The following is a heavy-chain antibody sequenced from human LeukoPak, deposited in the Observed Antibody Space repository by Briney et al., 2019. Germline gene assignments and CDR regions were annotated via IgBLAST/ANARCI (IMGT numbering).Heavy chain of an antibody. D-gene: IGHD3-10*01. Sequence: TPETLSLTCTVSGGSISSSTYYWGWIRQPPGKGLEWIGSIYYSGNTYYNPSLKSRVTISVDTSKNQFSLKLSSVTAADTAVYYCARRGPPNYFDYWGQGSLVTVSS. J-gene: IGHJ4*02. CDR1: GGSISSSTYY. CDR2: IYYSGNT. V-gene: IGHV4-39*01. CDR3: ARRGPPNYFDY.